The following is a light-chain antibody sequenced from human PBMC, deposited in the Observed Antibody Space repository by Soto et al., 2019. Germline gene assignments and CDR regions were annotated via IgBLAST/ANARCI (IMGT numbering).Light chain of an antibody. CDR2: AAS. CDR3: QKYNSSPLT. J-gene: IGKJ4*01. CDR1: QDISNY. V-gene: IGKV1-27*01. Sequence: DIQMTQSPSSLSASVGDRVTITCRASQDISNYLAWYQQKPGKVPKLLIYAASTLQSGVPSRFSGSGSGTDFTLTISSLQPEDVAMYYCQKYNSSPLTFGGGTKVEIK.